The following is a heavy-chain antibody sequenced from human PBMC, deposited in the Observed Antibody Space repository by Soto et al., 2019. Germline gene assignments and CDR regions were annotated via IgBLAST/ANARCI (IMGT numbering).Heavy chain of an antibody. V-gene: IGHV1-18*01. Sequence: QVQLVQSGAEVKKPGASVKVSCKASGYTFTNFGISWVRQAPGQGLEWMGWISAYNGNTNYAQNFEGRATRTTDTPKSTSEMELRSRRSDDTAVYSWARGGTPIDYWGQGTLVTVSS. CDR2: ISAYNGNT. D-gene: IGHD3-16*01. CDR1: GYTFTNFG. CDR3: ARGGTPIDY. J-gene: IGHJ4*02.